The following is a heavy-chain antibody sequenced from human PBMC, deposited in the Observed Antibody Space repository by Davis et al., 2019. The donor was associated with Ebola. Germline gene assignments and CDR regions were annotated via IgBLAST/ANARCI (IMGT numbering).Heavy chain of an antibody. V-gene: IGHV3-23*01. CDR1: GFTFSSYA. CDR3: AKDLSRRAGYSSSPPGGLDY. CDR2: ISGSGGST. D-gene: IGHD6-6*01. Sequence: GESLKISCAASGFTFSSYAMSWVRQAPGKGLEWVSAISGSGGSTYYADSVKGRFTISRDNSKNTLYLQMNSLRAEDTAVYYCAKDLSRRAGYSSSPPGGLDYWGQGTLVTVSS. J-gene: IGHJ4*02.